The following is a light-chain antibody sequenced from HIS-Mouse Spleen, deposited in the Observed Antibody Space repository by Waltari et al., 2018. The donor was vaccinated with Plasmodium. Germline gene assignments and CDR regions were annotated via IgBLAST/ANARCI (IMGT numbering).Light chain of an antibody. CDR1: SSNIGSTT. CDR3: AAWDDSLNGYV. CDR2: SKN. J-gene: IGLJ1*01. V-gene: IGLV1-44*01. Sequence: QSVLTQPPSASGTPGQRVTISCSGSSSNIGSTTVNWYQQLPGTAPKLLIYSKNRRPEGAPYRVSCSKSGTSASLAISGLKAEDEADYYWAAWDDSLNGYVFGTGTKVTVL.